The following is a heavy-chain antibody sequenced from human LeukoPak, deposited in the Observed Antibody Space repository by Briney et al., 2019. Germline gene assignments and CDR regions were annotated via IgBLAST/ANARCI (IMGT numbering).Heavy chain of an antibody. J-gene: IGHJ3*02. D-gene: IGHD6-19*01. CDR1: GFTFSSYG. Sequence: GGSLRLSCAASGFTFSSYGMHWVRQAPGKGLEWVAVISYDGSNKYYADSVKGRFTISRDNSKNTLYLQMNSLRAKDTAVYYCARSSWLASDAFDIWGQGTMVTVSS. CDR2: ISYDGSNK. CDR3: ARSSWLASDAFDI. V-gene: IGHV3-30*03.